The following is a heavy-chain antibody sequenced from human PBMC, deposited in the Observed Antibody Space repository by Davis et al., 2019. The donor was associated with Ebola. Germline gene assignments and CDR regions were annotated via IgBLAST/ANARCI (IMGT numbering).Heavy chain of an antibody. CDR2: ISGSGGST. CDR3: ARKNVDSAFDY. D-gene: IGHD3-22*01. Sequence: GGSLRLSCAASGFTFSSYAMHWVRQAPGKGLEWVSAISGSGGSTYYADSVKGRFTISRDNSKSTLFLQMNSLRGEDTALYYCARKNVDSAFDYWGQGTLVTVSS. V-gene: IGHV3-23*01. CDR1: GFTFSSYA. J-gene: IGHJ4*02.